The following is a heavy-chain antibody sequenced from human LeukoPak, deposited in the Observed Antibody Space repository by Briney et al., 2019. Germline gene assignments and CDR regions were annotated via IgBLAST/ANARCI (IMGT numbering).Heavy chain of an antibody. Sequence: PGGSLRLSCAASGFTFGPYTMNWVRQAPGKGLEWVSGISWNSGSIGYADSVKGRFTISRDNAKNSLYLQMNSLRAEDTALYYCAKDSSETGYFDPWGQGTLVTVSS. CDR2: ISWNSGSI. CDR1: GFTFGPYT. D-gene: IGHD5-12*01. V-gene: IGHV3-9*01. CDR3: AKDSSETGYFDP. J-gene: IGHJ5*02.